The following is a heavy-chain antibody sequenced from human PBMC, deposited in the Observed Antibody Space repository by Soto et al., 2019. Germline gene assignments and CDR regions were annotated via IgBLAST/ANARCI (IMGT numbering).Heavy chain of an antibody. Sequence: GGSLRLSCAASEFTLRSYGMHWVRQSPGKGLVWVPRTSGDGSSTHYADSVKGRFTISRDNAKNTVYLQIDSLRDEDTAVYYCARRLTGTYRAFDLWGQVTRVTVSS. J-gene: IGHJ3*01. V-gene: IGHV3-74*01. D-gene: IGHD1-1*01. CDR1: EFTLRSYG. CDR3: ARRLTGTYRAFDL. CDR2: TSGDGSST.